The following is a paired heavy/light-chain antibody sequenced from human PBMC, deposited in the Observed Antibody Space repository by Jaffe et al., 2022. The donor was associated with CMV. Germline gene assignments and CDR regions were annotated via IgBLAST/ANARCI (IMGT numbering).Light chain of an antibody. CDR1: QTISSSN. CDR3: QQYGSSPFT. Sequence: EIVLTQSPGTLSVSPGERVTLSCRASQTISSSNLAWYQQKPGQAPRLLIYGASSRPTGIPDRFSGSGSGTDFTFSISRLEPEDFAVYYCQQYGSSPFTFGPGTKVDI. V-gene: IGKV3-20*01. CDR2: GAS. J-gene: IGKJ3*01.
Heavy chain of an antibody. V-gene: IGHV4-31*03. Sequence: QVQLQESGPGLVKPSQTLSLTCTVSGASISTGGHYWSWIRRHPGKGLEWIGYIYYSGSTYYNPSLKSRVTISVDTSKNQFSLKLNSVTAADTAVYYCASTDCSTTSCYGYVWFDYWGQGTLVTVSS. D-gene: IGHD2-2*01. CDR1: GASISTGGHY. J-gene: IGHJ4*02. CDR3: ASTDCSTTSCYGYVWFDY. CDR2: IYYSGST.